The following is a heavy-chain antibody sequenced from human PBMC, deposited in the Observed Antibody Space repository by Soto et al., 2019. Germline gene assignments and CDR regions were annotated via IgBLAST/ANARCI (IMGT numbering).Heavy chain of an antibody. CDR3: AREFGTYCSCGSCYGSDAFDI. CDR2: INAGNGNT. D-gene: IGHD2-15*01. V-gene: IGHV1-3*01. J-gene: IGHJ3*02. Sequence: ASVKVSCKASGYTFTSYAMHWVRQAPGQRLEWMGWINAGNGNTKYSQKFQGRVTITRDTSASTAYMELSSLRSEDTAVYYCAREFGTYCSCGSCYGSDAFDIWGQGTMVTVS. CDR1: GYTFTSYA.